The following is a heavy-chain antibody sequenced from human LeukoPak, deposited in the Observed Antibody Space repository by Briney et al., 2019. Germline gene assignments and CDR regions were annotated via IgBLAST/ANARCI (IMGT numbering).Heavy chain of an antibody. D-gene: IGHD6-19*01. J-gene: IGHJ4*02. CDR2: ISGSGGST. CDR3: AKRIAVAGTYQPVDY. V-gene: IGHV3-23*01. Sequence: PGGSLRLSCAASGFTFSSSAMSWVRQAPGKGLEWVSTISGSGGSTYYADSVKGRFTISRDNSKNTLYLQMNSLRAEDTAVYYCAKRIAVAGTYQPVDYWGQGTLVTVSS. CDR1: GFTFSSSA.